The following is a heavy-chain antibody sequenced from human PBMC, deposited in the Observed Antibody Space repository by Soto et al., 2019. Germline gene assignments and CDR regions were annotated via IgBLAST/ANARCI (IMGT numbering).Heavy chain of an antibody. CDR3: ARDGNDYNSRAFDI. CDR1: GVSFSSYW. CDR2: IKEDGSHM. Sequence: GGSLRLSCAASGVSFSSYWMSWVRLVPGKGLELVANIKEDGSHMYYVDSVKGRFTISRDNAKNSLYLQMNSLRAEDTATYYCARDGNDYNSRAFDIWGQGTMVTVSS. D-gene: IGHD3-10*01. V-gene: IGHV3-7*03. J-gene: IGHJ3*02.